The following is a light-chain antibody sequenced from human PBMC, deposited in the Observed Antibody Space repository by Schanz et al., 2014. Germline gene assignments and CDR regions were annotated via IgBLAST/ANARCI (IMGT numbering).Light chain of an antibody. CDR3: LLSYTGTWV. Sequence: QTVVTQEPSLTVSPGGTVTLTCGSSTGAVTTGHYPYWFQQKPGQAPRTLIYDTNNKLSWTPARFSASLLGGKAALTLTGAQPEDEAEYYCLLSYTGTWVFGGGTQLTVL. CDR2: DTN. J-gene: IGLJ3*02. V-gene: IGLV7-46*01. CDR1: TGAVTTGHY.